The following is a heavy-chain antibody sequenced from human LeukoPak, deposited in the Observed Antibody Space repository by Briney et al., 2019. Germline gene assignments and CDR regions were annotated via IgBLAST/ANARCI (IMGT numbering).Heavy chain of an antibody. J-gene: IGHJ6*03. CDR1: GFTFSSYS. CDR3: AKARDYYYMDV. Sequence: GGSLRLSCAASGFTFSSYSVNWVRQAPGKGLEWVAFIRYDETNKYYADSVKGRFTISRDNAKNTNTLYLQMNSLRAEDTAVYYCAKARDYYYMDVWGKGTTVTVSS. V-gene: IGHV3-30*02. D-gene: IGHD5-12*01. CDR2: IRYDETNK.